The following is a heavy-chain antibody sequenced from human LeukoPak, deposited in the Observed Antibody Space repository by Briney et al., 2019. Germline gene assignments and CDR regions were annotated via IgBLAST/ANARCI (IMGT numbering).Heavy chain of an antibody. CDR1: GITLSNYG. J-gene: IGHJ4*02. V-gene: IGHV3-23*01. Sequence: GGSLRLSCAVSGITLSNYGMSWVRQAPGKVLEWVAGISDSGGRTNYADSVKGRFTISRGNPKNTLYLQMNSLRAEDTAVYFCAKRGVVIRVILVGFHKEAYYFDSWGQGALVTVSS. CDR2: ISDSGGRT. CDR3: AKRGVVIRVILVGFHKEAYYFDS. D-gene: IGHD3-22*01.